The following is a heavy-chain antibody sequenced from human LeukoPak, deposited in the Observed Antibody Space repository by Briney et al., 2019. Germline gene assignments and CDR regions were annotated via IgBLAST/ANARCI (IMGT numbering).Heavy chain of an antibody. D-gene: IGHD4-17*01. CDR2: ISSSGSTI. CDR3: STDPRSLLY. V-gene: IGHV3-48*03. J-gene: IGHJ4*01. CDR1: GFTFSSYE. Sequence: QSGGSLRLSCAASGFTFSSYEMNWVRQAPGKGLEWVSYISSSGSTIYYADSVRGRFTISRDNAKNSLYLQLNSLRPEDTALYFCSTDPRSLLYWGHGTLVTVSS.